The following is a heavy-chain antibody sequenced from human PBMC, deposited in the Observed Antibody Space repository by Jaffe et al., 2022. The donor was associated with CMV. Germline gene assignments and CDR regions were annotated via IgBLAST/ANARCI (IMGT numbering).Heavy chain of an antibody. J-gene: IGHJ3*02. D-gene: IGHD5-18*01. Sequence: EVQLVESGGGLVKPGGSLRLSCAASGFTFSSYSMNWVRQAPGKGLEWVSSISSSSSYIYYADSVKGRFTISRDNAKNSLYLQMNSLRAEDTAVYYCARDVTDTAMVTTDAFDIWGQGTMVTVSS. CDR2: ISSSSSYI. CDR1: GFTFSSYS. V-gene: IGHV3-21*01. CDR3: ARDVTDTAMVTTDAFDI.